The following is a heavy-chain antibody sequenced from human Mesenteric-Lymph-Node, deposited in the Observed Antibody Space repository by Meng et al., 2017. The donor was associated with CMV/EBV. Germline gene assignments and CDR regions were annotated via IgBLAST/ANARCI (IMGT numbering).Heavy chain of an antibody. Sequence: GGSLRLSCAASGFTFSSYAMSWVRQAPGKGLEWVSAVTGSGGSSHYADTVKGRFTISRDNSKHTLFLQMNSLRAEDTAVYYCARLSGDDYGDYVRRFDSWGQGALVTVSS. CDR1: GFTFSSYA. CDR2: VTGSGGSS. V-gene: IGHV3-23*01. J-gene: IGHJ4*02. D-gene: IGHD4-17*01. CDR3: ARLSGDDYGDYVRRFDS.